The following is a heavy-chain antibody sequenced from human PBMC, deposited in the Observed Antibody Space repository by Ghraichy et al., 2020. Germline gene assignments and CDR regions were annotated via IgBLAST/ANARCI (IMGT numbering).Heavy chain of an antibody. D-gene: IGHD2-15*01. CDR2: INPSGGST. J-gene: IGHJ6*02. CDR1: GYTFTSYY. Sequence: ASVKVSCKASGYTFTSYYMHWVRQAPGQGLEWMGIINPSGGSTSYAQKFQGRVTMTRDTSTSTVYMELSSLRSEDTAVYYCARDRQHCSGGSCYPWYYYGMDVGGQVSTVTVSS. V-gene: IGHV1-46*01. CDR3: ARDRQHCSGGSCYPWYYYGMDV.